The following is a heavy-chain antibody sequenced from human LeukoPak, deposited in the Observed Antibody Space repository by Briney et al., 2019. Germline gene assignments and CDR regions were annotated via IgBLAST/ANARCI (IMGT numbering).Heavy chain of an antibody. CDR3: VTSSSSGWPFRYFDY. D-gene: IGHD6-19*01. Sequence: ASVKVSCKASGGTFSSYAISWVRQAPGQGLEWMGGIIPIFGTANYAQKFQGRVTITADKSTSTAYMELSSLRSEDTAVYYCVTSSSSGWPFRYFDYWGQGTLVTVSS. J-gene: IGHJ4*02. CDR1: GGTFSSYA. CDR2: IIPIFGTA. V-gene: IGHV1-69*06.